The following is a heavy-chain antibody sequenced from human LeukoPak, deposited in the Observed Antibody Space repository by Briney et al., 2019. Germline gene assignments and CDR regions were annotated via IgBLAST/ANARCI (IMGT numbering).Heavy chain of an antibody. V-gene: IGHV1-69*13. J-gene: IGHJ5*02. CDR1: GYTFTDYY. CDR2: IIPIFGTA. Sequence: SVKVSCKASGYTFTDYYMHWVRQAPGQGLEWMGGIIPIFGTANYAQKFQGRVTITADESTSTAYMELSSLRSEDTAVYYCAREYSSSSGIVFDPWGQGTLVTVSS. D-gene: IGHD6-6*01. CDR3: AREYSSSSGIVFDP.